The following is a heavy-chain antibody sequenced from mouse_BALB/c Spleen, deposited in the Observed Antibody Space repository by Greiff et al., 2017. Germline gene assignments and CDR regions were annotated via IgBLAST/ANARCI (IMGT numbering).Heavy chain of an antibody. D-gene: IGHD3-1*01. CDR2: IRNKANGYTT. J-gene: IGHJ3*01. CDR1: GFTFTDYY. Sequence: EVKLMESGGGLVQPGGSLRLSCATSGFTFTDYYMSWVRQPPGKALEWLGFIRNKANGYTTEYSASVKGRFTISRDNSQSILYLQMNTLRAEDSATYYCARDSSGYVAWFAYWGQGTLVTVSA. V-gene: IGHV7-3*02. CDR3: ARDSSGYVAWFAY.